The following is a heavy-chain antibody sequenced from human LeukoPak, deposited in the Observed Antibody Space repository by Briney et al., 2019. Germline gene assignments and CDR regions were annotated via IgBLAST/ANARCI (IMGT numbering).Heavy chain of an antibody. D-gene: IGHD1-14*01. CDR1: GFTFSSYS. Sequence: GGSLRLSCAASGFTFSSYSMNWVRQAPGKGLEWVSSISSSSSYVYYADSVKGRFTISRDNAKNSLYLQMNSLRAEDTAVYYCARDCRPYCASSSYHHMDVWGQGTTVTVSS. CDR3: ARDCRPYCASSSYHHMDV. J-gene: IGHJ6*02. V-gene: IGHV3-21*01. CDR2: ISSSSSYV.